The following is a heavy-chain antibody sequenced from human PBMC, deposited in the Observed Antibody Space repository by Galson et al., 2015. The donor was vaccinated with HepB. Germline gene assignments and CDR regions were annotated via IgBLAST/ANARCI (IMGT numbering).Heavy chain of an antibody. Sequence: SLRLSCAASGFTFDDYAMHWVRQAPGKGLEWVSSISFNSGSIGYADSVKGRFTISRDNAKNSLYLQMDSLRSEDTAVYYCASRFHWGRGTLVTVSS. D-gene: IGHD3-16*01. CDR1: GFTFDDYA. CDR3: ASRFH. J-gene: IGHJ4*02. CDR2: ISFNSGSI. V-gene: IGHV3-9*01.